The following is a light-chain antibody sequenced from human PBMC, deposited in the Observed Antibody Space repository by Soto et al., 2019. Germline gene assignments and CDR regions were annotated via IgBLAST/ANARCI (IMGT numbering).Light chain of an antibody. V-gene: IGKV3-15*01. CDR3: QQYNNWPLWT. CDR2: GAS. J-gene: IGKJ1*01. Sequence: EIVLTQSPATLSFSPGERATLSCRASQSISSKLAWYQQKPGQAPRLLIYGASTRATGIPARFSGSGSGTEFTLTISSLQSEDFAVYYCQQYNNWPLWTFGQGTKVDI. CDR1: QSISSK.